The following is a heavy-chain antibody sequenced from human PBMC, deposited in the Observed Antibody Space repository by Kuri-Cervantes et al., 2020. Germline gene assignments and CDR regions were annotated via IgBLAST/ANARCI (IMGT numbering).Heavy chain of an antibody. D-gene: IGHD2-15*01. Sequence: GGSLRLSCAASGFTFSSYGMHWVRQAPGKGLEWVAVISYDGSNKYYADSVKGRFTISRDNSKNTLYLQMNSLRAEDTAVYYCAKGHRYGNPTHYYYGMDVWGQGTTVTVSS. CDR3: AKGHRYGNPTHYYYGMDV. V-gene: IGHV3-30*18. CDR2: ISYDGSNK. CDR1: GFTFSSYG. J-gene: IGHJ6*02.